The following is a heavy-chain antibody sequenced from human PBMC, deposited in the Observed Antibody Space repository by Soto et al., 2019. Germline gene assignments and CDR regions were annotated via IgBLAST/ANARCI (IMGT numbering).Heavy chain of an antibody. V-gene: IGHV3-30*18. CDR1: GFTFSSYG. D-gene: IGHD6-6*01. CDR3: AKDQTASSSGFDY. CDR2: ISYDGSNK. Sequence: PGGSLRLSCAASGFTFSSYGMHWVRQAPGKGLEWVAVISYDGSNKYYADSVKGRFTISRDNSKNTLYLQMNSLRAEDTAVYYCAKDQTASSSGFDYWGQGTLVTVSS. J-gene: IGHJ4*02.